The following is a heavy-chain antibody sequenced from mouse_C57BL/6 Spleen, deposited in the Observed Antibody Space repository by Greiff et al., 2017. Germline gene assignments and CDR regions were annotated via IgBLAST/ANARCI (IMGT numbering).Heavy chain of an antibody. Sequence: EVQGVESGGGLVKPGGSLKLSCAASGFTFSSYTMSWVRQTPEKRLEWVATISGGGGNTYYPDSVKGRFTISRDNAKNTLYLQMSSLRSEDTALYYCASELGPYYFDYWGQGTTLTVSS. J-gene: IGHJ2*01. V-gene: IGHV5-9*01. CDR1: GFTFSSYT. CDR3: ASELGPYYFDY. D-gene: IGHD4-1*01. CDR2: ISGGGGNT.